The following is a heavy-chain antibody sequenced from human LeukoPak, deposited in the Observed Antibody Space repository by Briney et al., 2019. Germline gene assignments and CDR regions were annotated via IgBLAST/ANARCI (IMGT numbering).Heavy chain of an antibody. Sequence: SETLSLTCGVSAYSISNGYYSGWIRQSPGKGLEWIGSIYYSGSTYYNPSLKSRVTTSIDTSKNQFSLKVSSVTATDTAVYYCARESALGVQRVGGYFDYWGQGALVTVFS. D-gene: IGHD1-1*01. V-gene: IGHV4-38-2*02. J-gene: IGHJ4*02. CDR2: IYYSGST. CDR3: ARESALGVQRVGGYFDY. CDR1: AYSISNGYY.